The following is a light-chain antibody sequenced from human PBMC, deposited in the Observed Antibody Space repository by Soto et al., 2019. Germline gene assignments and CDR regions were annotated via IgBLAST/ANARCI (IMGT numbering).Light chain of an antibody. CDR3: QQANSFPVP. CDR2: AAS. V-gene: IGKV1-12*01. Sequence: DIQMTQSPSSVSASVGDRVTITCRASQGISIWLAWYQHKPGKAPKLLIYAASSLKTGVPSRFSGSGSGREFTLTISSLQPEDFATYYCQQANSFPVPFGGGTKVEIK. CDR1: QGISIW. J-gene: IGKJ4*01.